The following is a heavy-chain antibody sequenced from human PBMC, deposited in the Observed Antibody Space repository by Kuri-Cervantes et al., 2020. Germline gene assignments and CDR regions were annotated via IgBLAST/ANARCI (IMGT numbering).Heavy chain of an antibody. CDR1: GDSVSSNSAA. J-gene: IGHJ3*02. V-gene: IGHV6-1*01. CDR3: ARVWGRRPRSGGWPARLDAFDI. D-gene: IGHD2-15*01. Sequence: SQTLSHTCSISGDSVSSNSAAWNWIRQSPSRGLEWLGRTYYRSKWYNDYAVSVKSRITINPDTSKNQFSLQLNSVTPEDTAVYYCARVWGRRPRSGGWPARLDAFDIWGQGTMVTVSS. CDR2: TYYRSKWYN.